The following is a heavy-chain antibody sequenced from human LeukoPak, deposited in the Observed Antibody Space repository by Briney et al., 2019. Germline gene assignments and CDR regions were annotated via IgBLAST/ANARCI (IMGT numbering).Heavy chain of an antibody. V-gene: IGHV4-59*01. Sequence: SETLSLTCTVSGGSISNYYWSWIRQPPGKGLEWIGYIYYSGSTNYNPSLKSRVTISVDTSKNQFSLKLSSVTAADTAVYYCARVGGTNYYYGMDVWGQGTTVTVSS. CDR1: GGSISNYY. D-gene: IGHD1-26*01. CDR2: IYYSGST. J-gene: IGHJ6*02. CDR3: ARVGGTNYYYGMDV.